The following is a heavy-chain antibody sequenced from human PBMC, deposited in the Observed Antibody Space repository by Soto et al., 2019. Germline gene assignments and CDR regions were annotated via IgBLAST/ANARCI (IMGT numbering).Heavy chain of an antibody. CDR1: GFTFSSYW. V-gene: IGHV3-7*03. CDR2: IKQDGSEK. D-gene: IGHD6-13*01. Sequence: GGSLRLSCAASGFTFSSYWMSWVRQAPGKGLEWVANIKQDGSEKYYVDSVKGRFTISRDNAKNSLYLQMNSLRAEDTAVYYCARCGRGSSWYDDYYYYMDVWGKGTTVTVSS. J-gene: IGHJ6*03. CDR3: ARCGRGSSWYDDYYYYMDV.